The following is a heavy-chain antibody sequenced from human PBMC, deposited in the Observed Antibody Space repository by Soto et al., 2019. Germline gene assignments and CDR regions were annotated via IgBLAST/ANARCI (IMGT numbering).Heavy chain of an antibody. CDR1: GYSFTGDW. V-gene: IGHV5-51*01. CDR3: AVHSTYYEILCGYCLDY. J-gene: IGHJ4*02. CDR2: INPGDSET. Sequence: GESLKICCKGSGYSFTGDWIAWVRQMPGKGRGWMAIINPGDSETKYSPSFQGQVTISADKSINTAYLQWSSLKASDTAMYYCAVHSTYYEILCGYCLDYWGQGTRDTVSS. D-gene: IGHD3-9*01.